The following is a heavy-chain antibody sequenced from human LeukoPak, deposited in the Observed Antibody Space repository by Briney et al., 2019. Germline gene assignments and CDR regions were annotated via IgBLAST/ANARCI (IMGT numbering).Heavy chain of an antibody. Sequence: SETLSLTCTVSGSSISSYYWSWIRQPPGKGLEWIGFLYTSGSTNYNPSLKSRVTISVDTSKNQFSLKLSSVTAADTAVYYCVRWQSGSMFHPPWGQGTLVTVSS. D-gene: IGHD3-10*02. CDR3: VRWQSGSMFHPP. V-gene: IGHV4-4*08. CDR2: LYTSGST. J-gene: IGHJ5*02. CDR1: GSSISSYY.